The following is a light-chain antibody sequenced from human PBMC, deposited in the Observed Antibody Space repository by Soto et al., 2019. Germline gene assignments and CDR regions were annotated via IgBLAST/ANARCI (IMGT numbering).Light chain of an antibody. Sequence: IQLTQSPSSLSASVGDTVTVTCRASQSVSGWLAWYQQKPGEAPKLLMYDASSLESGVPSRFSGSGSGTDFTLTISCLQSEDFATYYCQQYYSYAWTFGQGTRLEIK. CDR3: QQYYSYAWT. J-gene: IGKJ5*01. CDR1: QSVSGW. V-gene: IGKV1-5*01. CDR2: DAS.